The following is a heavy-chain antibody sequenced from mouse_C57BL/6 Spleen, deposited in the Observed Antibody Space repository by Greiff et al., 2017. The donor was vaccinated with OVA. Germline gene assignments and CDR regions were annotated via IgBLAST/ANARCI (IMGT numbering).Heavy chain of an antibody. D-gene: IGHD2-3*01. CDR3: ARPYDGYYYAMGY. Sequence: QVQLQQPGAELVKPGASVKMSCKASGYTFTSYWITWVKQRPGQGLEWIGDIYPGSGSTNYTEKFQSKATLTVDTSSSTAYMKLSSLTAEDSAVYYCARPYDGYYYAMGYWGQGTSVTVST. J-gene: IGHJ4*01. CDR1: GYTFTSYW. CDR2: IYPGSGST. V-gene: IGHV1-55*01.